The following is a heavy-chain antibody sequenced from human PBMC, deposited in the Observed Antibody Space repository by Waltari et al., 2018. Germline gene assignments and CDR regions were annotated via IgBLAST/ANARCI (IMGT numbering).Heavy chain of an antibody. J-gene: IGHJ4*02. CDR3: ARRRGGIAVAGREFDY. CDR1: GGSFSGYY. Sequence: QVQLQQWGAGLLKPSETLSLTCAVHGGSFSGYYWSWIRQPPGKGLEWIGEINHSGSTNSNPSLKSRVTTAVDTSKNQFSLKLRAVTAADTAVYYCARRRGGIAVAGREFDYWGQGTLVTVSS. CDR2: INHSGST. V-gene: IGHV4-34*01. D-gene: IGHD6-19*01.